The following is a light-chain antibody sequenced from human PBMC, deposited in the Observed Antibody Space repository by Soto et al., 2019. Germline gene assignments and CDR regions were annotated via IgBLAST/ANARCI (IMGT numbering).Light chain of an antibody. CDR1: GSDIGNYNY. Sequence: QSVLTQPASVSGSPGQSITISCTGTGSDIGNYNYVSWYQQQPGKAPKLMIYGVSNRPSGVSNRFSGSKSGNAASLTISGLQAEEEADYYCTSYTTYTTLWVFGGGTQRPVL. CDR2: GVS. CDR3: TSYTTYTTLWV. V-gene: IGLV2-14*01. J-gene: IGLJ3*02.